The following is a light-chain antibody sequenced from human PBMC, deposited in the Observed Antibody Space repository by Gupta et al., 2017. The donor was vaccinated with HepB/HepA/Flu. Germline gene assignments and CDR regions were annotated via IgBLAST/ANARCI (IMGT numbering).Light chain of an antibody. CDR2: DAS. Sequence: DIQMTQSPSSLSASVGDRVTITCRASQSISSYLNWYQQKPGKAPKLLIYDASSLESGVPSRFSGSGSGTDFTLTISRLQPEDFATYYCQHRDSTSWTFGQGTKVEIK. CDR1: QSISSY. V-gene: IGKV1-39*01. J-gene: IGKJ1*01. CDR3: QHRDSTSWT.